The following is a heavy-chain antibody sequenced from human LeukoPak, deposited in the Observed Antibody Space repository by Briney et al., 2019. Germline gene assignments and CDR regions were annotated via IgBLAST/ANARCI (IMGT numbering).Heavy chain of an antibody. Sequence: PGGSLRLSCAASGFALTSYAMSWVRQAPGQGLEWVSSISISGGSTYYADSVKGRFTISRDNSKNTLFLQMNSLRAEDTAVYYCASVSSTSDYWGQGTRVTVSS. CDR3: ASVSSTSDY. CDR1: GFALTSYA. CDR2: ISISGGST. D-gene: IGHD2-2*01. J-gene: IGHJ4*02. V-gene: IGHV3-23*01.